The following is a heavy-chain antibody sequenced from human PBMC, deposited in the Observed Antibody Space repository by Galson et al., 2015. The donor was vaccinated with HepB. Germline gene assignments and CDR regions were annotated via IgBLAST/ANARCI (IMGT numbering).Heavy chain of an antibody. D-gene: IGHD3-3*02. J-gene: IGHJ3*02. CDR3: ARAPFSFDI. CDR1: GCPFTSYT. CDR2: INGGNGNT. V-gene: IGHV1-3*01. Sequence: SVKVSCKASGCPFTSYTLHWVRQAPGQGLEWMGWINGGNGNTKYSQKFQDRVTFSRDTSASTAYMDLSSLRFEDTAVYYCARAPFSFDIWGQGTVVTVSS.